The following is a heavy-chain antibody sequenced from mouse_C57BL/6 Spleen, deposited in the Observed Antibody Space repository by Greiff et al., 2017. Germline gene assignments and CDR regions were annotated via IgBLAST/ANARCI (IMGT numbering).Heavy chain of an antibody. D-gene: IGHD1-1*01. V-gene: IGHV1-43*01. CDR1: GYSFTGYY. J-gene: IGHJ2*01. Sequence: VQLQQSGPELVKPGASVKISCKASGYSFTGYYMHWVKQSSEKSLEWIGEINPSTGGTSYNQKFKGKATLTVDKSSSTAYMQLKSLTSEDSAVYYCARSPHYYGSRDFDYWGQGTTLTVSS. CDR3: ARSPHYYGSRDFDY. CDR2: INPSTGGT.